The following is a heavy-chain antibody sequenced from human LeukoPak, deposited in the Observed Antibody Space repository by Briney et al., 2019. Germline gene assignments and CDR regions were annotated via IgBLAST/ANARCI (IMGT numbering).Heavy chain of an antibody. J-gene: IGHJ4*02. CDR1: GYTFTSYG. V-gene: IGHV1-18*01. Sequence: VASVKVSCKASGYTFTSYGTSWVRQAPGQGLEWMGWISAYNGNTNYAQKPQGRVTMTTDTSTSTAYMELRSLRSDDTAVYYCARKYGAWYSSGWYSDYWGQGTLVTVSS. CDR2: ISAYNGNT. CDR3: ARKYGAWYSSGWYSDY. D-gene: IGHD6-19*01.